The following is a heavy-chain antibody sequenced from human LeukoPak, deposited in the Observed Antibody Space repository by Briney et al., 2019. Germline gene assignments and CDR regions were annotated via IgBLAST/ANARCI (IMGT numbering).Heavy chain of an antibody. CDR2: INHSGST. V-gene: IGHV4-34*01. J-gene: IGHJ5*02. Sequence: SETLSLTCAVYGGSFSGYYWSWIRQPPGKGLEWIGEINHSGSTNYNPSLKSRVTISVDTSKNQFSLKLSSVTAADTAVYYCARRGSSWYLASVGWFDPWGQGTLVTVSS. CDR3: ARRGSSWYLASVGWFDP. D-gene: IGHD6-13*01. CDR1: GGSFSGYY.